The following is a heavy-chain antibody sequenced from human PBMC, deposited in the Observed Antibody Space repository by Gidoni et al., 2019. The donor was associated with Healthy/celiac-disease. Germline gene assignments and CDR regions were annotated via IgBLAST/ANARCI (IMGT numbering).Heavy chain of an antibody. V-gene: IGHV5-10-1*01. Sequence: DAQLLQSGAEVTKPGESLRISCKGSGYSFISYWISWVRQMPGKGLEWMGRIDPSDSYTNYSPSFQGHVTISADKSISTAYLQWSSLKASDTAMYYCARYRAYCSGGSCYLNYYGMDVWGQGTTVTVSS. CDR3: ARYRAYCSGGSCYLNYYGMDV. D-gene: IGHD2-15*01. CDR2: IDPSDSYT. CDR1: GYSFISYW. J-gene: IGHJ6*02.